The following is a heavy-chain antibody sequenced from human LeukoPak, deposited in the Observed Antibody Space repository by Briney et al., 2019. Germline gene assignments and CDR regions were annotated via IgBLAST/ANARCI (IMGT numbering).Heavy chain of an antibody. Sequence: GGSLRLSCAASGFTFSSYTMHWVRQAPGKGLEWVAVISFDGSNKYFADSVKGRFTISRDNSKNTPYLQMNSLRAEDTAVYYCARSGSETQNWFDPWGQGTLVTVSS. J-gene: IGHJ5*02. D-gene: IGHD6-25*01. V-gene: IGHV3-30*04. CDR3: ARSGSETQNWFDP. CDR1: GFTFSSYT. CDR2: ISFDGSNK.